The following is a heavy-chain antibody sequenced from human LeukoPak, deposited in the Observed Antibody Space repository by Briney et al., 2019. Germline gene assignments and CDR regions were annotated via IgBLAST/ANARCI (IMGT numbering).Heavy chain of an antibody. CDR3: ARLRTVTAFFDS. CDR2: IYNSGST. J-gene: IGHJ4*02. Sequence: SETLSLNCNISGGSISSYYWSWIRLPPGKGLEWIGYIYNSGSTNYNPSLKSRVTISADTSKNQFSLKLSSVAAADTAVYYCARLRTVTAFFDSWGQGTLVTVSS. D-gene: IGHD2-21*02. V-gene: IGHV4-59*08. CDR1: GGSISSYY.